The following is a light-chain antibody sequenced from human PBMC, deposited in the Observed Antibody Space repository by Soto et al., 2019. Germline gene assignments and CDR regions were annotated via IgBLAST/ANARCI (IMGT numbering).Light chain of an antibody. Sequence: EIVMTQSPATLSVSPGERATLSCRASQSVSSNLAWYQQKVGQAPRVLIYDASTRATGITGRFSGSGSGTEFTLTISSLQSEDFAVYYCQQYNNWPETFGQGTKVDIK. CDR3: QQYNNWPET. CDR2: DAS. CDR1: QSVSSN. V-gene: IGKV3-15*01. J-gene: IGKJ1*01.